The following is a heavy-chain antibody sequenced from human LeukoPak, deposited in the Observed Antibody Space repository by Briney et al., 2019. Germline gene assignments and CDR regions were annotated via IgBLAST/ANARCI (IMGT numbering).Heavy chain of an antibody. V-gene: IGHV1-46*01. CDR3: ARDMSFAVSMVSPDY. CDR2: VNPSGGGT. Sequence: ASVKVSCKTSGYTFTNYYMHWVRQAPGQGLEWLGLVNPSGGGTTYAQKFQGRVTMTRDMSTSTVYMELSSLRSEDTAIYYCARDMSFAVSMVSPDYWGQGTLVTVSS. CDR1: GYTFTNYY. D-gene: IGHD2-8*01. J-gene: IGHJ4*02.